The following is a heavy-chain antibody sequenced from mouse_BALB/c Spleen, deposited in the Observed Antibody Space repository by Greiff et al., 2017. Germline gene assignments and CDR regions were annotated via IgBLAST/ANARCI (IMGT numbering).Heavy chain of an antibody. Sequence: VQLQQSGAELVKPGASVKLSCTASGFYIKDTYMHWVKQRPEQGLEWIGRIDPANGNTKYDPKFQGKATITADTSSNTAYLQLSSLTSEDTAVYYCARYGNYGVYYAMDYWGQGTSVTVSS. CDR2: IDPANGNT. D-gene: IGHD2-1*01. CDR1: GFYIKDTY. CDR3: ARYGNYGVYYAMDY. J-gene: IGHJ4*01. V-gene: IGHV14-3*02.